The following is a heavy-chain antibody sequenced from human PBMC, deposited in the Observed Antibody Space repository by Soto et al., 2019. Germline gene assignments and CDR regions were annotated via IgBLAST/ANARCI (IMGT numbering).Heavy chain of an antibody. Sequence: GGSLRLSXAASGFTFSGYAMSWVRQAPGKGLEWVSAISGSGGSTYYADSVKGRFTISRDNSKNTLYLQMNSLRAEDTAVYYCAKDLVEMATWHAFDIWGQGTMVTVSS. D-gene: IGHD5-12*01. CDR3: AKDLVEMATWHAFDI. CDR2: ISGSGGST. J-gene: IGHJ3*02. V-gene: IGHV3-23*01. CDR1: GFTFSGYA.